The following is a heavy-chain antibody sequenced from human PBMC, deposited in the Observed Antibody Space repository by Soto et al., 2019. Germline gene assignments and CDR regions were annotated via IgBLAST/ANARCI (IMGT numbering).Heavy chain of an antibody. CDR2: IYYSGST. J-gene: IGHJ6*02. CDR3: ARGRGAAGGYYYYGMDV. D-gene: IGHD6-13*01. CDR1: GGSISSGGYY. V-gene: IGHV4-31*03. Sequence: SETLSLTCTVSGGSISSGGYYWTWIRQHPKKGQEWIGYIYYSGSTYYNPSLKSRVTISVDTSKNQFSLKLSSVTAADTAVYYCARGRGAAGGYYYYGMDVWGQGTTVTVSS.